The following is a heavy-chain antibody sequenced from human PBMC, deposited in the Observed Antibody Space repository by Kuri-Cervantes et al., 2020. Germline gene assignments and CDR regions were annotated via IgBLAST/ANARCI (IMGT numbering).Heavy chain of an antibody. CDR1: GFTFSSYG. Sequence: LSLTCAASGFTFSSYGMSWVRQAPGKGLEWVSSISSSSSYIYYADSVKGRFTISRDNAKNSLYLQMNSLRAEDTAVYYCARDPATYCGGDCYSFGAFDIWGQGTMVTVSS. J-gene: IGHJ3*02. CDR2: ISSSSSYI. CDR3: ARDPATYCGGDCYSFGAFDI. D-gene: IGHD2-21*02. V-gene: IGHV3-21*01.